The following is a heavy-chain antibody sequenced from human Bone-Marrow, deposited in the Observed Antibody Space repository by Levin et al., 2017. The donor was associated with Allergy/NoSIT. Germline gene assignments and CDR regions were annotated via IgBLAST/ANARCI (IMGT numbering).Heavy chain of an antibody. J-gene: IGHJ4*02. D-gene: IGHD3-10*01. CDR2: INPNTGDT. CDR1: EDTFAGYY. V-gene: IGHV1-2*02. CDR3: ASYYRGYNYLLY. Sequence: ASVKVSCKASEDTFAGYYLHWVRQAPGQGLEWMGWINPNTGDTKFAQKLQGRVTMTWDTSISTAYMELSRLTSDDTALYYCASYYRGYNYLLYRGQGTQVTVSS.